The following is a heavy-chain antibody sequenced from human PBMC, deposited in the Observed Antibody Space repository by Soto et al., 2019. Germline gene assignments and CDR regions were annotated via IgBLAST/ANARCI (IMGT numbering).Heavy chain of an antibody. CDR2: ISAHNGNT. CDR3: ARGSYGDY. CDR1: GYDFTTYG. V-gene: IGHV1-18*01. D-gene: IGHD3-10*01. J-gene: IGHJ4*02. Sequence: QVHLVQSGAEVKNPGASVKVSCKGSGYDFTTYGITWVRQAPGQGLEWMAWISAHNGNTNYAPKLQGRVTVTRDTSTSRAYIELSSLRSDDTAVYYCARGSYGDYWGKGALVTVSS.